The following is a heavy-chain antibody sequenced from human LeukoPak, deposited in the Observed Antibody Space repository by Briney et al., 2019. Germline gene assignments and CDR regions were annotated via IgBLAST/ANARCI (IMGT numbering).Heavy chain of an antibody. V-gene: IGHV1-18*01. CDR1: GYTFTSYG. J-gene: IGHJ4*02. CDR3: AKSRDGYNSYYFDY. D-gene: IGHD5-24*01. CDR2: ISAYNGNT. Sequence: ASVKVSCKASGYTFTSYGISWVRQAPGQGLEWMGWISAYNGNTNYAQKLQGRVTMTTDTSMSTAYMELRSLRSDDTAVYYCAKSRDGYNSYYFDYWGQGTLVTVSS.